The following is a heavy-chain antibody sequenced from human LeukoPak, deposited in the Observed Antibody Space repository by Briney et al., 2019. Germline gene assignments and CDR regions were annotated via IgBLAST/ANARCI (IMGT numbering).Heavy chain of an antibody. CDR2: MFYSGYT. CDR1: GASISRTTYY. J-gene: IGHJ4*02. Sequence: ESSETLSLTCTVSGASISRTTYYWGWFRQPPGKGLEWIATMFYSGYTYYNPSLKSRVTISIDTSENQVSLKLSFVTAADTALYYCAKEPTGDKSFDSWGQGTLVTVSS. D-gene: IGHD7-27*01. V-gene: IGHV4-39*07. CDR3: AKEPTGDKSFDS.